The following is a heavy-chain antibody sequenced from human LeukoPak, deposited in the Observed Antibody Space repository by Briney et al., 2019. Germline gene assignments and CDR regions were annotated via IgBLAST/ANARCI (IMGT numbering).Heavy chain of an antibody. CDR2: IYPDEANI. CDR1: GSRFPTYW. J-gene: IGHJ4*02. D-gene: IGHD2-2*03. Sequence: GASLKISCKGSGSRFPTYWIAWVRPMPGKGLEWRGIIYPDEANIRYSTSFQGQVTISADKSISTAYLQWSSLKASDTAMYYCARPPSRGYSSSFEYWGQGTLVTVSS. CDR3: ARPPSRGYSSSFEY. V-gene: IGHV5-51*01.